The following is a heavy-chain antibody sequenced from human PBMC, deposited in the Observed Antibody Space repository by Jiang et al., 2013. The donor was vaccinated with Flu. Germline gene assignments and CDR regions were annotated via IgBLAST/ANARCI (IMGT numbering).Heavy chain of an antibody. V-gene: IGHV6-1*01. CDR3: ASAGTTFRKYCFDY. J-gene: IGHJ4*02. CDR1: GDSVSSNSAA. D-gene: IGHD1-7*01. CDR2: TYYRSKWYN. Sequence: LLKPSQTLSLTCAISGDSVSSNSAAWNWIRQSPSRGLEWLGRTYYRSKWYNDYAVSVKSRITINPDTSKNQFSLQLNSVTPEDTAVYYCASAGTTFRKYCFDYWGQGTLVTVSS.